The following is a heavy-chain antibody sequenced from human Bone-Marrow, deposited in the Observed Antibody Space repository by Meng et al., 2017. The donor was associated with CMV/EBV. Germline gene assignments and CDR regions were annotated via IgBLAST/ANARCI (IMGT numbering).Heavy chain of an antibody. V-gene: IGHV4-38-2*02. CDR3: ARDPGQGVAISSFDI. D-gene: IGHD2-2*02. CDR2: IYHSGST. CDR1: GYSISSGYY. Sequence: GSLRLSCTVSGYSISSGYYWGWIRQPPGKGLEWIGSIYHSGSTYYNPSPKSRVTISVDTSKNQFSLKLSSVTAADTAVYYCARDPGQGVAISSFDIWGQGTMVTASS. J-gene: IGHJ3*02.